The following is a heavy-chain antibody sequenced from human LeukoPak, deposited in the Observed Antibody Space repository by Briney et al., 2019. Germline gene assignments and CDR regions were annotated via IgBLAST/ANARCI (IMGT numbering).Heavy chain of an antibody. CDR1: GFTFSSYS. D-gene: IGHD3-22*01. J-gene: IGHJ4*01. V-gene: IGHV3-48*01. Sequence: PGGSLRLSCAASGFTFSSYSMNWVRQAPGKGLEWVSYISSSSSTIYYADSVKGRFTISRDNAKNSLYLQMNSLRAEDTAVYYCAATRYYYDSSGYSNFDYWGQGTLVTVSS. CDR2: ISSSSSTI. CDR3: AATRYYYDSSGYSNFDY.